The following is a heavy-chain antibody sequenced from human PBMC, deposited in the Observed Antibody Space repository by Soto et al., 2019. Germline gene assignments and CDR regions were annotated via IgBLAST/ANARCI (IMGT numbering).Heavy chain of an antibody. CDR3: ARASPYYYDSSGYPPAYFQH. V-gene: IGHV3-33*01. J-gene: IGHJ1*01. CDR1: GFTFSSYG. D-gene: IGHD3-22*01. Sequence: QVQLVESGGGVVQPGGSLRLSCAASGFTFSSYGMHWVRQAPGKGLEWVAVIWYDGSNKYYADSVKGRFTISRDNSKNTLYLQMNSLRAEDTAVYYCARASPYYYDSSGYPPAYFQHWGQGTLVTVSS. CDR2: IWYDGSNK.